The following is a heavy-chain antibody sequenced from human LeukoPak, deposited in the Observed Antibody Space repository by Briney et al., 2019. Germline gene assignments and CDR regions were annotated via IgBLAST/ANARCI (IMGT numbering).Heavy chain of an antibody. CDR2: IYYSGST. J-gene: IGHJ6*03. CDR1: GGSISSYY. V-gene: IGHV4-59*01. Sequence: SETLSLTCPVSGGSISSYYWSWIRQPPGKGLEWTGYIYYSGSTNYNPSLKSRVTISVDTSKNQFSLKLSSVTAADTAVYYCARGEIVVGRPYYYYMDVWGKGTTVTVSS. CDR3: ARGEIVVGRPYYYYMDV. D-gene: IGHD2-2*01.